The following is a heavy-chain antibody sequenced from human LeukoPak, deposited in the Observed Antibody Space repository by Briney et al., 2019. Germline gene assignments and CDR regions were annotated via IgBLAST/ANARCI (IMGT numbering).Heavy chain of an antibody. CDR2: IHPEGNEK. V-gene: IGHV3-7*04. CDR3: ARGDDFSGDH. Sequence: GGSLRLSCAVSGFTFSNFWMSWVRQAPGRGLEWVANIHPEGNEKYHVESVKGRFIISRDNTKNLLFLQMNGLRAEDTAVYYCARGDDFSGDHWGQGTLVTVSS. CDR1: GFTFSNFW. D-gene: IGHD1-1*01. J-gene: IGHJ4*02.